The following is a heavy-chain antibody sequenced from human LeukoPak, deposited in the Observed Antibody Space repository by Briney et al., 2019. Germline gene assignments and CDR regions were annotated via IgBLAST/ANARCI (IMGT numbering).Heavy chain of an antibody. V-gene: IGHV1-2*02. Sequence: GASVKVSCKASGYTFTGYYMHWVRQAPGQGLEWMGWINPNSGGTNYAQKLQGRVTMTTDTSTSTAYMELRSLRSDDTAVYHCARDPDCGGDCYKMIDYWGQGTLVTVSS. CDR1: GYTFTGYY. J-gene: IGHJ4*02. CDR3: ARDPDCGGDCYKMIDY. D-gene: IGHD2-21*01. CDR2: INPNSGGT.